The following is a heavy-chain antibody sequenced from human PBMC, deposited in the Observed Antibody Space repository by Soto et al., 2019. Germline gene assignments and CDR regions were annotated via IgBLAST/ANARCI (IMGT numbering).Heavy chain of an antibody. CDR1: GGSISSYY. J-gene: IGHJ5*02. D-gene: IGHD2-2*01. V-gene: IGHV4-59*01. Sequence: SETLSLTCTVSGGSISSYYWSWIRQRPGKGLEWIGYIYYSGSTNYNPYLKSRVNISVDTSKNQFSLKLSSVTAADTAVYYCARAVREDIVVVPAALNWFDPWGQGTLVTVSS. CDR3: ARAVREDIVVVPAALNWFDP. CDR2: IYYSGST.